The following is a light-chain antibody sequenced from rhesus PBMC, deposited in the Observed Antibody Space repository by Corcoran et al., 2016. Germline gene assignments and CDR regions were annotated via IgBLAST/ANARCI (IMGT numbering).Light chain of an antibody. J-gene: IGKJ2*01. CDR1: QGISSY. CDR2: YAT. Sequence: DIQMTQSPSSVSASVGDRVTITCRASQGISSYLAWYQQKPGKAPKLLIYYATTLQSGVPSRFSGSGSGTEFTLTISRMQPEDFATYYCQQYNSLPYSFGQGTKVEIK. CDR3: QQYNSLPYS. V-gene: IGKV1-25*01.